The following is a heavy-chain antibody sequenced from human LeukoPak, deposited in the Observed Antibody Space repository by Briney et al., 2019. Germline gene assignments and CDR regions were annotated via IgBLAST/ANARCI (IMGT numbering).Heavy chain of an antibody. CDR2: INQDGSEK. D-gene: IGHD2-2*01. CDR1: VFTFDDYW. CDR3: ARGGTSGYSSTRHFWGGNYYFDY. Sequence: GGSLRLSCGASVFTFDDYWMSWVRQAPGQGLEWVANINQDGSEKYYLDSAKGRFTISRDNARNSLYLQVFSLRAEDTAVYYCARGGTSGYSSTRHFWGGNYYFDYWGQGSLVTVSS. V-gene: IGHV3-7*01. J-gene: IGHJ4*02.